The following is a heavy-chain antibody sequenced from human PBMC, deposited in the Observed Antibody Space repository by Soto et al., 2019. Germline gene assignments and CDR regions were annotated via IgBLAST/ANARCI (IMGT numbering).Heavy chain of an antibody. V-gene: IGHV4-30-4*01. J-gene: IGHJ5*02. CDR2: IYYTGKT. CDR3: GRDLTSNANCIDP. D-gene: IGHD2-2*01. CDR1: GDYIHVGGYY. Sequence: QVQLQESGPGLVKPSQTLSLTCSVSGDYIHVGGYYWTWIRQRPGKGLEWMGYIYYTGKTYYNPSLESRLTMSVDRSKNQFSLRLTSVTAADTAVYFCGRDLTSNANCIDPWPGNPGHRLL.